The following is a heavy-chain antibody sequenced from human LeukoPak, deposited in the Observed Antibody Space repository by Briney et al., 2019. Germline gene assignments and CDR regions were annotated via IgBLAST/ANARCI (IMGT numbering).Heavy chain of an antibody. Sequence: SETLSLTCAVSGGSISSGGYSWSRIRQPPGKGLEWIGYIYHSGSTYYNPSLKSQVTISVDRSKNQFSLKLSSVTAADTAVYYCARVSSSWYFDYWGQGTLVTVSS. CDR2: IYHSGST. V-gene: IGHV4-30-2*01. J-gene: IGHJ4*02. CDR3: ARVSSSWYFDY. D-gene: IGHD6-13*01. CDR1: GGSISSGGYS.